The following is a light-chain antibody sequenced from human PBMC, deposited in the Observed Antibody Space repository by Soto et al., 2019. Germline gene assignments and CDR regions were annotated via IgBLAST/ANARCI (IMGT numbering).Light chain of an antibody. V-gene: IGLV2-23*01. CDR1: SSDVGSYNL. CDR2: EGS. J-gene: IGLJ2*01. Sequence: QSALTQPASVSGSPGQSITISCTGTSSDVGSYNLVSWYQQHPGKAPKLMIYEGSKRPLGVSNRFSGSKSGNTASLTISGLQAEDEADYYCCSYAGSSTDVVFGGGTKVTVL. CDR3: CSYAGSSTDVV.